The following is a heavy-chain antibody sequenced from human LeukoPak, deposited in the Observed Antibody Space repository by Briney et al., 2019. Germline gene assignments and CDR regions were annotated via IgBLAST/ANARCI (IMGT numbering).Heavy chain of an antibody. CDR1: GGTFSSYA. CDR2: IIPIFGTA. Sequence: SVKVSCKASGGTFSSYAISWVRQAPGRGLEWMGRIIPIFGTANYAQKFQGRVTITTDESTSTAYMELSSLRSEDTAVYYCAREGVESYSSGYFDPWGQGTLVTVSS. D-gene: IGHD6-19*01. J-gene: IGHJ5*02. CDR3: AREGVESYSSGYFDP. V-gene: IGHV1-69*05.